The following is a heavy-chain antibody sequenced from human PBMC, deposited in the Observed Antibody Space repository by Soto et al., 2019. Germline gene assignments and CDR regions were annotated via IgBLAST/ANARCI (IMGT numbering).Heavy chain of an antibody. Sequence: ASVKVSCKASGFTFTAHHIHWVRQAPGQGLEWMGYVTPNTGGTKYAQKFQGRVTMTRDTSISTAYMELSRLRSDDTAVYYCARDEGGYMDVWGQGTTVTVSS. D-gene: IGHD1-26*01. J-gene: IGHJ6*02. CDR3: ARDEGGYMDV. CDR2: VTPNTGGT. V-gene: IGHV1-2*02. CDR1: GFTFTAHH.